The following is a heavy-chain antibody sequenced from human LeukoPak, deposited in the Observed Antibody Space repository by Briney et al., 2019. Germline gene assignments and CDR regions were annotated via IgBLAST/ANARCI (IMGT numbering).Heavy chain of an antibody. V-gene: IGHV3-7*01. J-gene: IGHJ4*02. CDR2: IKQDGSEK. CDR3: AREILIAARPPHFDY. Sequence: SWIRQHPGKGLEWVANIKQDGSEKYYVDSVKGRFTISRDNAKNSLYLQMNSLRAEDTAVYYCAREILIAARPPHFDYWGQGTLVTVSS. D-gene: IGHD6-6*01.